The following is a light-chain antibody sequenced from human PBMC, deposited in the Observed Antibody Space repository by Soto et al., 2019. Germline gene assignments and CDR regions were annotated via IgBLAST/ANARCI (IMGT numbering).Light chain of an antibody. CDR3: QQYGSSGT. CDR2: GAS. V-gene: IGKV3-20*01. J-gene: IGKJ1*01. CDR1: ENVMTF. Sequence: EVVLTQSPATLSLSPGERATLSCRASENVMTFVDWYQQKPGQAPRLLIFGASNRATGIPDRFSGSGSGTDFTLTISRLEPEDFAVYYCQQYGSSGTFGQGTKVDIK.